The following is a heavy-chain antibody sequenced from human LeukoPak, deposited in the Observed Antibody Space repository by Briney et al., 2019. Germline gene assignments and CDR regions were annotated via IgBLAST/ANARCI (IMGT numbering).Heavy chain of an antibody. J-gene: IGHJ4*02. Sequence: GASAKVSCKPSGFTLSDYYIHWLRQAPGQGLEWMGWINPNTGDTNYAQKFQGRVTMARDTSINTAYLELSRLTSDDTAMYYCAKNHYEYYFDLWGQGTLVTVSS. CDR1: GFTLSDYY. D-gene: IGHD1-14*01. CDR3: AKNHYEYYFDL. V-gene: IGHV1-2*02. CDR2: INPNTGDT.